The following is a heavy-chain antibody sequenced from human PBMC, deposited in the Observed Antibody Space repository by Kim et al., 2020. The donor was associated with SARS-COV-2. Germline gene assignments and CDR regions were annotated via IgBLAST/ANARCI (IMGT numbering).Heavy chain of an antibody. Sequence: ASVKVSCKASGYTFTSYDINWVRQATGQGLEWIGWMNPNSGNTGYAQKFQGRVTMTRNTSISTAYMELSSLRSEDTAVYYCARTQRHHIVVVIARYYYYYMDVWGKGTTVTVSS. V-gene: IGHV1-8*01. CDR3: ARTQRHHIVVVIARYYYYYMDV. J-gene: IGHJ6*03. D-gene: IGHD2-21*01. CDR2: MNPNSGNT. CDR1: GYTFTSYD.